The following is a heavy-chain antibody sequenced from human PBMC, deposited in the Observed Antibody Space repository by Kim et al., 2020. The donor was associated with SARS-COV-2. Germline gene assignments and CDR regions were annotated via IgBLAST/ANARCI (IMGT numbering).Heavy chain of an antibody. CDR1: GGSFSGYY. V-gene: IGHV4-34*01. D-gene: IGHD6-19*01. J-gene: IGHJ6*02. CDR2: INHSGST. Sequence: SETLSLTCAVYGGSFSGYYWSWIRQPPGKGLEWIGEINHSGSTNYNPSLKSRVTISVDTSKNQFSLKLSSVTAADTAVYYCARFIAVAGPYYYGMDVWGQGTTVTVSS. CDR3: ARFIAVAGPYYYGMDV.